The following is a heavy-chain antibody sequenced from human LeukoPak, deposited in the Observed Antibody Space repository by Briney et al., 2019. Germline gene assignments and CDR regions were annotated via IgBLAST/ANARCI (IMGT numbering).Heavy chain of an antibody. D-gene: IGHD5-24*01. CDR3: ARGYVEMATEWFDY. V-gene: IGHV4-39*07. Sequence: SETLSLTCIVSSGSISSSGFYWSWIRQPPGKGLEWIGEINHSGSTNYNPSLKSRVTISVDTSKNQFSLKLSSVTAADTAVYYCARGYVEMATEWFDYWGQGTLVTVSS. CDR2: INHSGST. CDR1: SGSISSSGFY. J-gene: IGHJ4*02.